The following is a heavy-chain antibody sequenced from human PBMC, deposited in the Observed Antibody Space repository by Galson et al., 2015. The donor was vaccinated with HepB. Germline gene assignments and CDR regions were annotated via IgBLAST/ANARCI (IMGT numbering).Heavy chain of an antibody. Sequence: SLRLSCAASGFTFSNAWMSWVRQAPGKGLEWVGHIKSKIDGGTTDYAAPVKGRFTISRDDSKNTLYLQMNSLKTEDTAVYYCKVAAAIGALGAFDIWGQGTMVTVSS. J-gene: IGHJ3*02. CDR2: IKSKIDGGTT. V-gene: IGHV3-15*01. CDR1: GFTFSNAW. CDR3: KVAAAIGALGAFDI. D-gene: IGHD2-2*02.